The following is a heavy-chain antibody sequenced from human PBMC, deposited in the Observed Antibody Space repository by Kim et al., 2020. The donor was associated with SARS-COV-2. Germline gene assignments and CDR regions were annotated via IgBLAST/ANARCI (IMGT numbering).Heavy chain of an antibody. V-gene: IGHV3-73*01. CDR2: IRSKANSYAT. CDR1: GFTFSGSA. CDR3: TRRPTGARGYYYYYGMDV. D-gene: IGHD4-17*01. J-gene: IGHJ6*02. Sequence: GGSLRLSCAASGFTFSGSAMHWVRQASGKGLEWVGRIRSKANSYATAYAASVKGRFTISRDDSKNTAYLQMNSLKTEDTAVYYCTRRPTGARGYYYYYGMDVWGQGTTVTVSS.